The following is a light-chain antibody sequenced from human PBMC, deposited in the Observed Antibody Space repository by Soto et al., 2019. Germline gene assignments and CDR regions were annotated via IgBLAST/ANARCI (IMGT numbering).Light chain of an antibody. V-gene: IGLV1-40*01. CDR1: SANIGAAYN. Sequence: QSVLTQPPSVSGAPGQRVTISCTGSSANIGAAYNVDWYQQLPGTAPKLLIYGNNNRPSGIPDRFSGSKSGTSATLGITGFQTGDEADYYCGSWDSSLSAYVFGTGTKVTVL. J-gene: IGLJ1*01. CDR2: GNN. CDR3: GSWDSSLSAYV.